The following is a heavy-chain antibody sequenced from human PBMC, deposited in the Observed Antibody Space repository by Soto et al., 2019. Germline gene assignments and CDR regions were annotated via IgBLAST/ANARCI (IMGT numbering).Heavy chain of an antibody. CDR1: GGTFSSYA. V-gene: IGHV1-69*12. CDR2: IIPIFGTA. D-gene: IGHD6-13*01. CDR3: ARDRSSSELLWFDP. J-gene: IGHJ5*02. Sequence: QVQLVQSGAEVKKPGSSVKVSCKASGGTFSSYAISWVRQAPGQGLEWMGGIIPIFGTANYEQKFQGRARITADETTSTDYMGLSGLRSEDTAVYYCARDRSSSELLWFDPWGQGTLFIVSS.